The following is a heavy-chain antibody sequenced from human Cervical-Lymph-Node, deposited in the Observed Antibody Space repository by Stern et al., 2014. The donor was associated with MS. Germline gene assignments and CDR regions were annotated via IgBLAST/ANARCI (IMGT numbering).Heavy chain of an antibody. CDR3: ARDIVTRGY. D-gene: IGHD1-26*01. V-gene: IGHV3-48*01. Sequence: EVQLEESGGGLVQPGGSLRLSCAASGFTFSSYSMNWVRQAPGKGLEWVSYISSSSSSKYYADSVKGRFTISRDNAKNSLFLQMDSLRVEDTAVYYCARDIVTRGYWGQGTLVTVSS. J-gene: IGHJ4*02. CDR1: GFTFSSYS. CDR2: ISSSSSSK.